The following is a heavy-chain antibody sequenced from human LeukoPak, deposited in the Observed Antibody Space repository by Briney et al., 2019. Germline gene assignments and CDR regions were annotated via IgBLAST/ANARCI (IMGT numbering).Heavy chain of an antibody. CDR3: ARVFCGGDCYFDY. Sequence: ASVKVSCTASGGTFSSYAISWVRQAPGQGLEWMGGIIPIFGTANYAQKFQGRVTITADESTSTAYMELSSLRSEDTAVYYCARVFCGGDCYFDYWGQGTLVTVSS. J-gene: IGHJ4*02. CDR1: GGTFSSYA. CDR2: IIPIFGTA. V-gene: IGHV1-69*01. D-gene: IGHD2-21*02.